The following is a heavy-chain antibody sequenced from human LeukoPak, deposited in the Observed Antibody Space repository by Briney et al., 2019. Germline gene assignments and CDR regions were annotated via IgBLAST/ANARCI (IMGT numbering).Heavy chain of an antibody. D-gene: IGHD2-2*01. V-gene: IGHV4-39*01. CDR2: IYYGGSP. Sequence: SETLSLTCNVSGGSISTTTNSWGWAWIRQRPTKGLEWIGSIYYGGSPYYTSSLKSRVTISVDTPKNQFSLKLASLTAADTAVYYCARVSYQEGVDYWGQGTLVTVSS. J-gene: IGHJ4*02. CDR1: GGSISTTTNS. CDR3: ARVSYQEGVDY.